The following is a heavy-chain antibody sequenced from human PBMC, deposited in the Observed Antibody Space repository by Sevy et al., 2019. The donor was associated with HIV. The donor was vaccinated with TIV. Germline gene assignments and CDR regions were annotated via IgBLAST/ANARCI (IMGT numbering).Heavy chain of an antibody. CDR1: GFTFSSYA. D-gene: IGHD6-19*01. J-gene: IGHJ4*02. V-gene: IGHV3-30-3*01. CDR2: ISYDGSNK. Sequence: GGSLRRSCAASGFTFSSYAMHWVRQAPGKGLEWVAVISYDGSNKYYADSVKGRFTISRDNSKNTLYLQMNSLRAEDTAVYYCARDQEWLVRGSIVYYFDYWGQGTLVTVSS. CDR3: ARDQEWLVRGSIVYYFDY.